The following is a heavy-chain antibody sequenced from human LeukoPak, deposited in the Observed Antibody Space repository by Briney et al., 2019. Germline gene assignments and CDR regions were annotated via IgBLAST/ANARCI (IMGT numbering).Heavy chain of an antibody. V-gene: IGHV4-34*01. J-gene: IGHJ4*02. Sequence: SETLSLTCAVYGGSFSGYYWSWIRQPPGKGLEWIGEINHSGSTNYNPSLKSRVTISVDTSKNQFSLKLSSVTAADTAVYYCARGWDYDFWSGYYSRPIHYWGQGTLVTVSS. CDR1: GGSFSGYY. CDR2: INHSGST. CDR3: ARGWDYDFWSGYYSRPIHY. D-gene: IGHD3-3*01.